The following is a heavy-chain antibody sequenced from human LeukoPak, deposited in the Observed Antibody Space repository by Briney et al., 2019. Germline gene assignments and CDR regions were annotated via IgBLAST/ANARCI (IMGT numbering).Heavy chain of an antibody. CDR3: ARVGGNYSDYYYYYMDV. J-gene: IGHJ6*03. V-gene: IGHV3-7*03. CDR1: GFTFSSSW. Sequence: GGSLRLSCAASGFTFSSSWMTWVRQAPGKGLEWLANIKGDGSDKNYVDSVKGRFTISRDNAKNSLYLQMNSLRAEDTAVYYCARVGGNYSDYYYYYMDVWGKGTTVTISS. D-gene: IGHD1-26*01. CDR2: IKGDGSDK.